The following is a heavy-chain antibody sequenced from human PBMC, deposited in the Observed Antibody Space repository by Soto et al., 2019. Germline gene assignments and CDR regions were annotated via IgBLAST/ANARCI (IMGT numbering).Heavy chain of an antibody. V-gene: IGHV3-66*04. CDR3: ARRVRPTGVDY. D-gene: IGHD3-10*01. Sequence: EVQLVESGGGLVQPGGSLRLSCSVSGFTVSNNYMSWVRQAPGEGLEWVSHIYSGGSTEYAVPVKGRFTISRDNSKNTVYLQMNSLRAEDTGVYYCARRVRPTGVDYWGQGTLVTVSS. CDR1: GFTVSNNY. J-gene: IGHJ4*02. CDR2: IYSGGST.